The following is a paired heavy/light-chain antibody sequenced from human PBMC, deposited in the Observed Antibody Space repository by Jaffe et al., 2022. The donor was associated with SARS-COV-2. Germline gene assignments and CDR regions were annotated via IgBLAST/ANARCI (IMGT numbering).Heavy chain of an antibody. D-gene: IGHD1-26*01. CDR1: GFTFSSFA. V-gene: IGHV3-23*01. J-gene: IGHJ6*02. Sequence: EVQLSASGGGLVQPGGSLRLSCAASGFTFSSFAMSWVRQAPGKGLEWVSVISGSGGSTYYADSVKGRFTISRDNSKNTLYLQMNSLRAEDTAVYYCAKKAVGESYYYGMDVWGQGTTVTVSS. CDR3: AKKAVGESYYYGMDV. CDR2: ISGSGGST.
Light chain of an antibody. V-gene: IGKV1-39*01. CDR1: QSISNY. CDR2: TAS. CDR3: QQSYSIPLT. Sequence: DIQMTQSPSSLSASVGDRVTITCRASQSISNYLNWYQQKPGKAPKFLIYTASSLQSGVPSRFSGSGSGTDFTLTISSLQPEDFATYYCQQSYSIPLTFGGGTKVEIK. J-gene: IGKJ4*01.